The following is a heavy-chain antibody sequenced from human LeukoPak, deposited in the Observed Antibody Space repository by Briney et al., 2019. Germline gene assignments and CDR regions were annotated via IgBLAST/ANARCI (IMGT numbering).Heavy chain of an antibody. V-gene: IGHV3-30*04. CDR2: ISYDGSSK. CDR3: ARDSSGYYLEGMDV. J-gene: IGHJ6*02. D-gene: IGHD3-22*01. Sequence: GRSLRLSCAASGFTFSSYAMHWVRQAPGKGLEWVAVISYDGSSKYYADSVKGRFTISRDNSKNTLYLQMNSVRAEDTAVYYCARDSSGYYLEGMDVWGQGTTVTVSS. CDR1: GFTFSSYA.